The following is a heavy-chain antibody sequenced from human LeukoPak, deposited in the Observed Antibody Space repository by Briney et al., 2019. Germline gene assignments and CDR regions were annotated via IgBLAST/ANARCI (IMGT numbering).Heavy chain of an antibody. J-gene: IGHJ4*02. CDR1: GGSISSYY. CDR2: IYYSGST. Sequence: SSETLSLTCTVSGGSISSYYWSWIRQPPGKGLEWIGYIYYSGSTNYNPSLKSRVTISVDTSKNQFSLKLSSVTAADTAVYYCARGSARYFSPYFDYWGQGTLVTVSS. CDR3: ARGSARYFSPYFDY. D-gene: IGHD1-14*01. V-gene: IGHV4-59*08.